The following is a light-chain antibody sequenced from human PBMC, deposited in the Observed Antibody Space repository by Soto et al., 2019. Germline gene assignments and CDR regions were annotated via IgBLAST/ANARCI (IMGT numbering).Light chain of an antibody. CDR2: YAS. CDR3: QQYNSYSQT. CDR1: QSISSW. J-gene: IGKJ1*01. V-gene: IGKV1-5*01. Sequence: DIQMTQSPATLSSSLVDKVTITCRASQSISSWFAWYQQKPGKAPKLLIYYASSLESGVPSRFSGSGSGTEFTLTISSLQPHDFATYYCQQYNSYSQTFGQGTKVDI.